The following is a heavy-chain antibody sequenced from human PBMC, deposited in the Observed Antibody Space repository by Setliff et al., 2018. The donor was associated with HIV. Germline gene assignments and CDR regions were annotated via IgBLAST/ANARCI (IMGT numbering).Heavy chain of an antibody. V-gene: IGHV4-39*07. CDR3: ARHDGTYCGGDCYLLGYFDL. D-gene: IGHD2-21*02. CDR1: GDSISSSAYY. CDR2: MHNSGST. J-gene: IGHJ2*01. Sequence: SETLSLTCTVSGDSISSSAYYWGWIRQPPGKGLEWIGSMHNSGSTYYNPSVKSRVTISVDTSKNQFSLKLSSVTAADTAVYYCARHDGTYCGGDCYLLGYFDLWGRGTLVTAPQ.